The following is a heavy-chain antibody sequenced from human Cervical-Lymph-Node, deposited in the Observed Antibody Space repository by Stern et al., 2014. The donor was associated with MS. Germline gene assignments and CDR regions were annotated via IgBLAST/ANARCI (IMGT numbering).Heavy chain of an antibody. CDR1: GFTFSSYG. D-gene: IGHD2-8*01. V-gene: IGHV3-33*01. Sequence: VQLVESGGGVVQPGRSLRLSCAASGFTFSSYGMNWVRQAPGKGLERVAVIWYDGSNEYYADSVKGRFTISRDNSKNTLSLQMSSLRAEDTAVYYCARTRGNAYYHNGMDVWGQGTTVTVSS. CDR3: ARTRGNAYYHNGMDV. J-gene: IGHJ6*02. CDR2: IWYDGSNE.